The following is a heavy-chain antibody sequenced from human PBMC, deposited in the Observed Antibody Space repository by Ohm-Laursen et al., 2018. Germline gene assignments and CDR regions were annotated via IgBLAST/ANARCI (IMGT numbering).Heavy chain of an antibody. D-gene: IGHD2-21*02. CDR3: AKMVTMDC. V-gene: IGHV3-23*01. J-gene: IGHJ4*02. CDR2: ISGSGGST. CDR1: GFTFSSYA. Sequence: SLRLSCSASGFTFSSYAMSWVRQAPGKGLEWVSAISGSGGSTYYADSVKGRFTISRDNSKDTMYLQMNSLRAEDTAFYYCAKMVTMDCWGQGTLVTVSS.